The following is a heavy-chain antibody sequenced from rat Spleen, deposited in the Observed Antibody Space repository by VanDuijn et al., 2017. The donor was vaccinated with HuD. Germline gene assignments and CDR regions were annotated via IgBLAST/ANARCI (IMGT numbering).Heavy chain of an antibody. J-gene: IGHJ2*01. Sequence: EVQLVESGGGLVQPGRSMKLSCAASGFTFSLYYMAWVRQAPTKGLEWVASIRTGGGDTYYRDSVRGRFTLSRDDAKSTLYLQMDSLRSEDTATYYCARHRNYGGIPFDFWGQGVMVTVSS. CDR1: GFTFSLYY. D-gene: IGHD1-11*01. CDR3: ARHRNYGGIPFDF. CDR2: IRTGGGDT. V-gene: IGHV5-25*01.